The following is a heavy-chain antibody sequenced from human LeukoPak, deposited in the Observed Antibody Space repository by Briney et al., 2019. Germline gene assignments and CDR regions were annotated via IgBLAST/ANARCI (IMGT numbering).Heavy chain of an antibody. CDR1: GFTSSDHY. Sequence: GGSLRLSCAASGFTSSDHYMTWIRQAPGEGLEWVSYIDPRGSDIYYADSVKGRFTISRDNAKNSLYLQMNSLRAEDTAVYYCVRDQRSIDFDYWGQGTLVIVSS. J-gene: IGHJ4*02. CDR3: VRDQRSIDFDY. CDR2: IDPRGSDI. V-gene: IGHV3-11*04. D-gene: IGHD6-6*01.